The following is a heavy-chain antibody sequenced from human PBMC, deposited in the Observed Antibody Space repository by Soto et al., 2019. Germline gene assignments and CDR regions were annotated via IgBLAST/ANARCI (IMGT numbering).Heavy chain of an antibody. D-gene: IGHD5-12*01. CDR1: GFTFSRYS. CDR3: AREVATIYRGLGMDV. V-gene: IGHV3-21*01. J-gene: IGHJ6*02. Sequence: EVQLVESGGGLVKPGGSLRLSCAASGFTFSRYSMNWVRQAPGKGLEWVSSISSSSSYIYYADSVKGRFTISRDNDKNSLYLQMNSLRAEDTAVYYCAREVATIYRGLGMDVWGQGTTVTVSS. CDR2: ISSSSSYI.